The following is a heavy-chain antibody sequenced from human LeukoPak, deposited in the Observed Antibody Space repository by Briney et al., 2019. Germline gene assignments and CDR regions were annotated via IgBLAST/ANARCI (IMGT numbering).Heavy chain of an antibody. V-gene: IGHV3-48*03. J-gene: IGHJ4*02. Sequence: PGGSLRLSXAASGFTFSSYEMNWVRQAPGKGLEWVSYISSSGSTIYYADSVKGRFTISRDNAKNSLYLQMNSLRAEDTAVYYCARDSSGWYYWGQGTLVTVSS. D-gene: IGHD6-19*01. CDR2: ISSSGSTI. CDR1: GFTFSSYE. CDR3: ARDSSGWYY.